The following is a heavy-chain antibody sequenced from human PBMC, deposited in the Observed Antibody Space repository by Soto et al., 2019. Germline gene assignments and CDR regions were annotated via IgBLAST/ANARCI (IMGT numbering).Heavy chain of an antibody. D-gene: IGHD1-20*01. V-gene: IGHV4-31*03. CDR1: GFSISSGGYY. Sequence: SETLSLTCTVSGFSISSGGYYWSWIRQHPGKGLEWIGYIYYSGSTYYNPSLKSRVTISVDTSKNQFSLKLSSVTAADTAVYYCARLRPPDITIDYWGQGTLVTVSS. J-gene: IGHJ4*02. CDR2: IYYSGST. CDR3: ARLRPPDITIDY.